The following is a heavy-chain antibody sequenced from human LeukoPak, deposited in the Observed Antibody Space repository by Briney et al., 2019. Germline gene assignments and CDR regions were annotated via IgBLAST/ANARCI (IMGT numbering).Heavy chain of an antibody. CDR2: IDWDEDK. Sequence: SGPTLRHPTPTLTLTCTFSGLSRGTSGMGMGWIRQPPVKGLEWLSLIDWDEDKYYSTSLKNRNNISQEKTKSQMVLTMTNMDPVDTATYYCARIGISAQGVSVWAFDIWGQGTMVTVSS. CDR1: GLSRGTSGMG. CDR3: ARIGISAQGVSVWAFDI. D-gene: IGHD6-13*01. J-gene: IGHJ3*02. V-gene: IGHV2-70*01.